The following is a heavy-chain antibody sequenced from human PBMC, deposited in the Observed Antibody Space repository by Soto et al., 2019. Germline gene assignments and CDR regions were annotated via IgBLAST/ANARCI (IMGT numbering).Heavy chain of an antibody. CDR3: ATFPVVGAAFY. CDR1: GGSFSGYY. J-gene: IGHJ4*02. V-gene: IGHV4-34*01. CDR2: INHSGST. D-gene: IGHD2-15*01. Sequence: SETLSLTCAVYGGSFSGYYWSWIRQPPGKGLEWIGEINHSGSTNYNPSLKSRVTISVDTSKNQFSLKLSSVTAADTAVYYCATFPVVGAAFYWGQGTLVTVSS.